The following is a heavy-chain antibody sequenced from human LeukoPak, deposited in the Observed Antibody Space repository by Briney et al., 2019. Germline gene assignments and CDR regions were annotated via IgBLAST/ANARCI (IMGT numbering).Heavy chain of an antibody. J-gene: IGHJ6*03. Sequence: GASVKVSCKASGYTFTSYDINWVRQATGQGLEWMGWMNPNSGNTGYAQKFQGGVTMTRNTSISTAYMELSSLRSEDTAVYYCARGTPRYYYMDVWGKGTTVTVSS. CDR1: GYTFTSYD. V-gene: IGHV1-8*01. CDR3: ARGTPRYYYMDV. CDR2: MNPNSGNT.